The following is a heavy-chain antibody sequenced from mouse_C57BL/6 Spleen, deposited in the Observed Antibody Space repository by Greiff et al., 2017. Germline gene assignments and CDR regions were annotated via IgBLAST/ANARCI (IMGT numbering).Heavy chain of an antibody. Sequence: VQLQQSGAELVRPGASVTLSCKASGYTFTDYEMHWVKQTPVHGLEWIGAIDPETGGTAYNQKFKGKAILTADKSSSTAYMELRSLTSEDSAVYYCTRTYSYYSNLDYWGQGTTLTVSS. J-gene: IGHJ2*01. CDR2: IDPETGGT. D-gene: IGHD2-5*01. CDR3: TRTYSYYSNLDY. V-gene: IGHV1-15*01. CDR1: GYTFTDYE.